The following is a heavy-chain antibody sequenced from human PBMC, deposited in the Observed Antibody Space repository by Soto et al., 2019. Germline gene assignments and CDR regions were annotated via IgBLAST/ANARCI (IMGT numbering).Heavy chain of an antibody. CDR2: IFYNENT. CDR1: GGSFSSTSHY. Sequence: SETLSLTCTVSGGSFSSTSHYWAWIRQPPGKGLEWIGSIFYNENTFYSPSLESRLTISFDTPNNQFSLELRSLTAADAAVYYCARHTYAIRLAYWGKGILVTVSS. J-gene: IGHJ4*02. V-gene: IGHV4-39*01. CDR3: ARHTYAIRLAY. D-gene: IGHD4-17*01.